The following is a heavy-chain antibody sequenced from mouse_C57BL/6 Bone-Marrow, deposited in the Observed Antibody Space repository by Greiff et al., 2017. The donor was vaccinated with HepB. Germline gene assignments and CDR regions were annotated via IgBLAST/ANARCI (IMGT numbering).Heavy chain of an antibody. CDR2: ISSGGDYI. J-gene: IGHJ3*01. CDR3: TRDRVGSSFAY. CDR1: GFTLSSYA. D-gene: IGHD1-1*01. Sequence: EVQLVESGEGLVKPGGSLKLSCAASGFTLSSYAMSWVRQTPEKRLEWVAYISSGGDYIYYADTVKGRFTISRDNARNTLYLQMSSLKSEDTAMYYCTRDRVGSSFAYWGQGTLVTVSA. V-gene: IGHV5-9-1*02.